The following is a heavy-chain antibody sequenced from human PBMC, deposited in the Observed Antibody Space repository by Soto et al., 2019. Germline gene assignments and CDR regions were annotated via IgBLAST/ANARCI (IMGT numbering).Heavy chain of an antibody. D-gene: IGHD3-22*01. CDR2: ISGSGGST. CDR1: GFTFSSYA. CDR3: AKDRDSSGFYSNY. J-gene: IGHJ4*02. Sequence: GGSLRLSCAASGFTFSSYAMSWVRQAPGKGLEWVSTISGSGGSTYYADSVKGRFTISRDNSKNTLFLQMNSLRAEDTAIYYCAKDRDSSGFYSNYWGQGTLVPSPQ. V-gene: IGHV3-23*01.